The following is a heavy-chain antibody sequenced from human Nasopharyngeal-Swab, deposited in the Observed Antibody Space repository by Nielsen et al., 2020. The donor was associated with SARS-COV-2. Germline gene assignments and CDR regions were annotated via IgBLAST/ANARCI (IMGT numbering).Heavy chain of an antibody. D-gene: IGHD2-21*02. CDR3: TRCGGGCYSGRDY. J-gene: IGHJ4*02. CDR1: GFTFSDSA. CDR2: IRSKGNNYAT. Sequence: GESLKISCAASGFTFSDSAIHWVRQASVKGLEWVGRIRSKGNNYATAYAASVKGRFIIFRDDPTNTAYLQMNSLKTEDTAVYYCTRCGGGCYSGRDYWGQGTLVTVSS. V-gene: IGHV3-73*01.